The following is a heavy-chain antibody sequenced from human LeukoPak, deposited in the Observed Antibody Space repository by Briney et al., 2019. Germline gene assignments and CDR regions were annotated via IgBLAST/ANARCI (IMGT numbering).Heavy chain of an antibody. V-gene: IGHV5-51*01. Sequence: RGESLKICCKVSGYNFVSLWIGWVRQMPGKGLEWIGIIFPGDSDTKFSPSFEGRVTLSVDKSTNTAYLEWPNLRASDTAIYSCGRLGAGNSQVFDVWGQGTMITVAS. CDR3: GRLGAGNSQVFDV. D-gene: IGHD1-26*01. CDR2: IFPGDSDT. J-gene: IGHJ3*01. CDR1: GYNFVSLW.